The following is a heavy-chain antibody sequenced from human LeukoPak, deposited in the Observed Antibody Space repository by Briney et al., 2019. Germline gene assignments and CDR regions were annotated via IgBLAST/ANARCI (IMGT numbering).Heavy chain of an antibody. D-gene: IGHD2-8*01. CDR3: ASGVQGNFDY. J-gene: IGHJ4*02. CDR2: IIPIFGTA. V-gene: IGHV1-69*06. Sequence: ASVKVSCKASGYTFTGYYMHWVRQAPGQGLEWMGGIIPIFGTANYAQKFQGRVTITADKSTSTAYMELSSLRSEDTAVYYCASGVQGNFDYWGQGTLVTVSS. CDR1: GYTFTGYY.